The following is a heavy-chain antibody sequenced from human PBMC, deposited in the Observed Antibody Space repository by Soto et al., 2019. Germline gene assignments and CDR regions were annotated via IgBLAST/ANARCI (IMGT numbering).Heavy chain of an antibody. J-gene: IGHJ6*02. CDR3: ARDYYGSGSYYTYYYYGMDV. Sequence: PGGSLRLSCAASWFTVSSNYMSWVRQAPGKGLEWVSVIYSGGSTYYADSVKGRFTISRDNSKNTLYLQMNSLRAEDTAVYYCARDYYGSGSYYTYYYYGMDVWGQGTTVTVSS. CDR2: IYSGGST. CDR1: WFTVSSNY. D-gene: IGHD3-10*01. V-gene: IGHV3-53*01.